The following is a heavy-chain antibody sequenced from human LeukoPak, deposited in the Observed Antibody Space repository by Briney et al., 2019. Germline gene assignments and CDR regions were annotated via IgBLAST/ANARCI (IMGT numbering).Heavy chain of an antibody. D-gene: IGHD2-21*01. CDR1: GKTFTAYG. J-gene: IGHJ4*02. V-gene: IGHV1-18*01. CDR2: ISAYNGNT. CDR3: ARGHSAVIPADFDY. Sequence: ASVKVSCKASGKTFTAYGFGWARQAPEKGLEWMEWISAYNGNTNYAQKLQGRVTMTTDTSTSTAYMELRSLRSDDTAVYYCARGHSAVIPADFDYWGQGTLVTVSS.